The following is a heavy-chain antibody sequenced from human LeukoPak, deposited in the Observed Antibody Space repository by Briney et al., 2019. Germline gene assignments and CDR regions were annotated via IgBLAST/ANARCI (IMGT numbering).Heavy chain of an antibody. Sequence: PGGSLRLSCAASGFTFSSYGMHWVRQAPGKGLEWVAFIRYDGSNKYYADSVKGRFTISRDNSKNTLYLQMNSLRAEDTAVYYCAKEGLYCSSTSCYPSLGDWGQGTLVTVSS. CDR2: IRYDGSNK. CDR3: AKEGLYCSSTSCYPSLGD. D-gene: IGHD2-2*01. J-gene: IGHJ4*02. CDR1: GFTFSSYG. V-gene: IGHV3-30*02.